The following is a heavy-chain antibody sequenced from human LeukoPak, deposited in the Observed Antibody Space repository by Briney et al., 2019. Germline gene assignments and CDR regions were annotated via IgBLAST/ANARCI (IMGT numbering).Heavy chain of an antibody. J-gene: IGHJ5*02. Sequence: SETLSLTCTVSGGSISSYYWSLIRRPPGKGLEWLGYMYYSGSTNYNPSLKSRVTISVDTSKNQFSLKLSSVTAADTAVYYCARDFGVVANWFDPWGQGTLVTVSS. V-gene: IGHV4-59*01. D-gene: IGHD3-3*01. CDR1: GGSISSYY. CDR2: MYYSGST. CDR3: ARDFGVVANWFDP.